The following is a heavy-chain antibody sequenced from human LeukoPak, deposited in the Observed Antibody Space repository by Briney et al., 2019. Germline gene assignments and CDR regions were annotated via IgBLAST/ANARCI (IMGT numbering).Heavy chain of an antibody. Sequence: SETLSLTCAVYGGSFSGYYWSWIRQPPGKGLEWIGEINHSGSTNYNPSLKSRVTISVDTSKNQFSLKLSSVTAADTAVYYCARHSAWSETSGYLPDYWGQGTLVTVSS. V-gene: IGHV4-34*01. J-gene: IGHJ4*02. CDR1: GGSFSGYY. CDR2: INHSGST. D-gene: IGHD3-22*01. CDR3: ARHSAWSETSGYLPDY.